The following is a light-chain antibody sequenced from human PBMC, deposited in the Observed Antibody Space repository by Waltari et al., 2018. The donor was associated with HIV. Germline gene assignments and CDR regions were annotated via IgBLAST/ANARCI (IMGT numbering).Light chain of an antibody. V-gene: IGKV1-39*01. CDR2: AAS. CDR1: QSISSY. Sequence: DIQMTQSPSSLSASVGDRVTITCRASQSISSYLNWYQQKPGKAPNLLIYAASTLQSGVPSRFSGNGSGTDFTLTINGLQLEDFATYYCQQSYRGLTFGPGTKVDV. J-gene: IGKJ3*01. CDR3: QQSYRGLT.